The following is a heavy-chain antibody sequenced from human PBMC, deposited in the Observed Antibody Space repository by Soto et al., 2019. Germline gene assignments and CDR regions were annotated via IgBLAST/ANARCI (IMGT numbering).Heavy chain of an antibody. Sequence: SQTLSLTCAISGDSVSSNSAAWNWIRQSPSRGLEWLGRTYYRSKWYNDYAVSVKSRITINPDTSKNQFSLQLNSVTPEDTAVYYCARDYWWSSTSCYEFDAFDIWGQGTMVTLSS. CDR3: ARDYWWSSTSCYEFDAFDI. J-gene: IGHJ3*02. D-gene: IGHD2-2*01. CDR2: TYYRSKWYN. CDR1: GDSVSSNSAA. V-gene: IGHV6-1*01.